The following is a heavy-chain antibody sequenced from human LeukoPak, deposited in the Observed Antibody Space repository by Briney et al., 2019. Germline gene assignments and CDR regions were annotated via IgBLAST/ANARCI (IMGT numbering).Heavy chain of an antibody. CDR3: ASVRHDPLEYYYYVDV. CDR1: GGSISSGTYY. Sequence: PSETLSLTCTVSGGSISSGTYYWGWLRQPPGKGLEWIGSIYYSGSTYYNPSLKSRVTISVDTSKNQFSLRLASVTAADTAVYYCASVRHDPLEYYYYVDVWGKGTTVTVSS. CDR2: IYYSGST. J-gene: IGHJ6*03. V-gene: IGHV4-39*01. D-gene: IGHD2/OR15-2a*01.